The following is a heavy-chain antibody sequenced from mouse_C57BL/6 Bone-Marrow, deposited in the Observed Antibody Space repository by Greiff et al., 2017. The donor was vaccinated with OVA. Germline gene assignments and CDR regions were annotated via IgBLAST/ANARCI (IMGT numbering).Heavy chain of an antibody. D-gene: IGHD1-1*01. J-gene: IGHJ1*03. CDR2: ISYDGSN. CDR1: GYSITSGYF. Sequence: EVKLVESGPGLVKPSQSLSLTCSVTGYSITSGYFWYWIRPLPGNILEWMGFISYDGSNNYNQSPKNRISITRDTSKNQFFLKLNSMTTEDTATYYCARDPGRCYFDVWGTGTAVTVTS. V-gene: IGHV3-6*01. CDR3: ARDPGRCYFDV.